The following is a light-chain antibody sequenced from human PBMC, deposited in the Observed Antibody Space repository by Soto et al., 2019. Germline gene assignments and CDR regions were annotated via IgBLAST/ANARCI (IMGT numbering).Light chain of an antibody. CDR1: RSVSSIY. V-gene: IGKV3-20*01. CDR3: QQYGSSSWT. J-gene: IGKJ1*01. CDR2: GAS. Sequence: EIVLTQSPGTLSLSPGERATLSCRASRSVSSIYLAWYQHKPGQAPRLLIYGASSRATGIPDRFSGSGSGTDFTLTISRLEPEDFAVYYCQQYGSSSWTFGRGTTVEIK.